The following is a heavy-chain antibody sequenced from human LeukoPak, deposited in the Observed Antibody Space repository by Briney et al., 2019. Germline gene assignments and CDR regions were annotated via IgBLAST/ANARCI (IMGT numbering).Heavy chain of an antibody. V-gene: IGHV4-34*01. J-gene: IGHJ4*02. CDR3: GRKVARSGYQRGRLDY. CDR2: INHSGST. CDR1: GGSFSGYY. D-gene: IGHD3-22*01. Sequence: SETLSLTCAVYGGSFSGYYWSWIRQPPGKGLEWIGEINHSGSTNYNPSLKSRVNISVDTYKNQFSLKLSSVTAAGTAVYCWGRKVARSGYQRGRLDYWGQGTLVPVSS.